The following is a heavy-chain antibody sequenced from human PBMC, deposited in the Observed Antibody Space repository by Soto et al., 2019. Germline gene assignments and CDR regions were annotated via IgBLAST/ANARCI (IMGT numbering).Heavy chain of an antibody. CDR1: GFTFSSYA. Sequence: PGGSLRLSCAASGFTFSSYAMSWVRQAPGKGLEWVAAISGGGGSTYFADSVNGRFTISRDNSKNTVYLQMNSLKAEDTGIYYCTTHSYSTMTVVRFDYWGHGTLVTVSS. J-gene: IGHJ4*01. D-gene: IGHD3-22*01. CDR3: TTHSYSTMTVVRFDY. CDR2: ISGGGGST. V-gene: IGHV3-23*01.